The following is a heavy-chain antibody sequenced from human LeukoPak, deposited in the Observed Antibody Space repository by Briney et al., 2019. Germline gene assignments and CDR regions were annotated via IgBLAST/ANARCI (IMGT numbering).Heavy chain of an antibody. CDR3: AKDRCSNGIGCYYYYMDV. J-gene: IGHJ6*03. V-gene: IGHV4-4*07. CDR1: GGSISSYY. Sequence: SETLSLTCTVSGGSISSYYWSWIRQPAGKGLEWIGRIYTSGSTNYSPSLKSRVTMSVDTSKNQFSLKLSSVTAADTAVYYCAKDRCSNGIGCYYYYMDVWGKGTTVTISS. CDR2: IYTSGST. D-gene: IGHD2-8*01.